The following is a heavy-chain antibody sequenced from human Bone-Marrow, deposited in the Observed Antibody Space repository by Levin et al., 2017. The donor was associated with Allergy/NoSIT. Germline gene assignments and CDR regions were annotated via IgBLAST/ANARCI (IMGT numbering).Heavy chain of an antibody. CDR2: ISGSGDTT. CDR3: EKDRILTGVYVCDY. J-gene: IGHJ4*02. V-gene: IGHV3-23*01. D-gene: IGHD3-9*01. CDR1: GFAFNNFA. Sequence: PGGSLRLSCTASGFAFNNFAMNWVRQAPGKGLEWVSGISGSGDTTDYADSVKGRFTVSRDNSKNTLFLQIHSLRAEDTATYYCEKDRILTGVYVCDYWGQGTLVTVSS.